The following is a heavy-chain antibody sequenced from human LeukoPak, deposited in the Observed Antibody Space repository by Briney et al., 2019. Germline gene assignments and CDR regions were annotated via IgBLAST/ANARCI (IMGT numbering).Heavy chain of an antibody. J-gene: IGHJ4*02. CDR2: VWSGGNNK. CDR3: AKDGQVGAIGYFDY. D-gene: IGHD1-26*01. CDR1: GFIFSTYG. V-gene: IGHV3-33*06. Sequence: GRSLRLSCAASGFIFSTYGMHWVRQAPGKGLEWVAVVWSGGNNKHYSDSVKGRFTISSDNSKNTLYLQMNSLRAEDTAVYYCAKDGQVGAIGYFDYRGQGTLVTVSS.